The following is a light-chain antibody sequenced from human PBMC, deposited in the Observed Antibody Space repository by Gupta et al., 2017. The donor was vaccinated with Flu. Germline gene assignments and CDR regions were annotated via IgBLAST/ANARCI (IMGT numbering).Light chain of an antibody. CDR1: RSVGSS. CDR2: GAS. CDR3: QHYNSWRPWT. J-gene: IGKJ1*01. Sequence: ERTTTSFSASRSVGSSFAWYQQQPGQAPGILILGASTRAAGIPAGFSSDGSETEFTLTISGMQAEDFAVYFCQHYNSWRPWTFGQGTRVEIK. V-gene: IGKV3-15*01.